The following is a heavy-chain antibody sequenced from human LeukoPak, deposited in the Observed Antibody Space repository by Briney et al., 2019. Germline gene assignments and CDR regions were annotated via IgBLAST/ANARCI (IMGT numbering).Heavy chain of an antibody. Sequence: ASVKVSCQSSGYNFIDHYIHWVRQAPEQGLEWMGWIIPNSGGINYAQKFQGRLTLTSDRSMSTAYMELRGFTSGDTAVYYCARNRVRAGAWYYFDFWGQGTLVTVSS. V-gene: IGHV1-2*02. D-gene: IGHD6-19*01. CDR3: ARNRVRAGAWYYFDF. CDR1: GYNFIDHY. CDR2: IIPNSGGI. J-gene: IGHJ4*02.